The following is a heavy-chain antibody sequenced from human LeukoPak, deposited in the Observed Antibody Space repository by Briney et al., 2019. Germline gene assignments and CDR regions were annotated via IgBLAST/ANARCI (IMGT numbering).Heavy chain of an antibody. Sequence: PSETMSLTCTVSGGSISSYYWSWIRQPPGKGLEWIGYIYYSGSTNYNPSLKSRVTISVDTSKNQFSLKLSSVTAADTAVYYCARTNYGSGDFDYWGQGTLVTVSS. D-gene: IGHD3-10*01. V-gene: IGHV4-59*01. CDR2: IYYSGST. CDR3: ARTNYGSGDFDY. CDR1: GGSISSYY. J-gene: IGHJ4*02.